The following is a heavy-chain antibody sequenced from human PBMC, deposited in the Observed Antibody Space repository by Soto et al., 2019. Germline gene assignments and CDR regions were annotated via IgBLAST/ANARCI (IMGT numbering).Heavy chain of an antibody. Sequence: EVQLVESGGDLVQPGGSLRLSCAGSGFIFSNYWMSWVRRAPGKGLEWVASIQKDGSETHYVDSVEGRVTISRDNAKNTVYLQMNSLRAEDTALYYCARDKVVGPTTLDYWGQGTLVTVSS. CDR3: ARDKVVGPTTLDY. D-gene: IGHD1-26*01. CDR2: IQKDGSET. V-gene: IGHV3-7*01. J-gene: IGHJ4*02. CDR1: GFIFSNYW.